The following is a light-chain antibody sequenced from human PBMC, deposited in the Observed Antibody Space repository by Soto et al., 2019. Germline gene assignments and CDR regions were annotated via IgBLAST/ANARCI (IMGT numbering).Light chain of an antibody. V-gene: IGLV2-14*01. CDR3: TSYTSSGPWV. CDR1: SGDVGGYNY. J-gene: IGLJ3*02. Sequence: QSVLTQPASVSGSPGQSITISCTGTSGDVGGYNYVSWYQLDPGKAPKLIIYEVNNRPSGVSNRFSGSKSGNTASLTISGLQADDEADYYCTSYTSSGPWVFGGGTKLTVL. CDR2: EVN.